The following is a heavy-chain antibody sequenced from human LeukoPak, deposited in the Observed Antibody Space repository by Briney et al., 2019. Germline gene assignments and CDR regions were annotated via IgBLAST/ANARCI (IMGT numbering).Heavy chain of an antibody. J-gene: IGHJ4*02. V-gene: IGHV3-15*01. CDR3: TTGESMVGTTIHVRWAD. CDR2: IKSKTAGGTT. CDR1: GFTFSNAW. D-gene: IGHD1-26*01. Sequence: GGSLRLSCAASGFTFSNAWMTWVRQAPGKGLEWVGRIKSKTAGGTTDYAAPVKGRLTISRDDSKNTLYLQMNSLKTEDTAVYYCTTGESMVGTTIHVRWADWGQGTLVTVS.